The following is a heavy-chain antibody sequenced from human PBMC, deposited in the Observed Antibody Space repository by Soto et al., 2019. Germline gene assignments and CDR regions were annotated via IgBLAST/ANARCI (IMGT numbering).Heavy chain of an antibody. D-gene: IGHD3-10*01. CDR2: IYPGDSDT. CDR1: GYSFTSYW. V-gene: IGHV5-51*01. CDR3: ARIPGFGASLYYYGMDV. J-gene: IGHJ6*02. Sequence: GESLKISCKGSGYSFTSYWIGWVRQMSGKGLEWMGIIYPGDSDTRYSPSFQGQVTMSADKSISTAYLQWSSLKASDTAMYYCARIPGFGASLYYYGMDVWGHGTTVTVSS.